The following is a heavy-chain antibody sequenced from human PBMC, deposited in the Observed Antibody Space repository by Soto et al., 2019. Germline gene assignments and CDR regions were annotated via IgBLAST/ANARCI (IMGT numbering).Heavy chain of an antibody. CDR1: GGSVTTDSYY. D-gene: IGHD6-19*01. J-gene: IGHJ5*02. Sequence: SETLSLTCTVSGGSVTTDSYYWTWIRQPPGKDLQRNAWISISGYTNFNPSRKSRVTISIARSKNQSSLKLSSVTATDTAISYCAGEPPSPGSGWGWFDPWGQGTLVTVSS. CDR3: AGEPPSPGSGWGWFDP. V-gene: IGHV4-61*01. CDR2: ISISGYT.